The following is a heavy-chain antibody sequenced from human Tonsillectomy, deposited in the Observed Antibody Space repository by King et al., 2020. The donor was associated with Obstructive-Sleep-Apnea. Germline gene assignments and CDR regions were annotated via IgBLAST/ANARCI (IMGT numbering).Heavy chain of an antibody. V-gene: IGHV1-18*01. J-gene: IGHJ4*02. D-gene: IGHD6-19*01. CDR2: ISADNGNT. Sequence: QLVQSGPEVKKPGASVKVSCKASGYTFRHYGITWVRQAPGQGLEWLGWISADNGNTHYAQNLQGRLSMTTDTSTSTAYMELRSLRSDDTAVYYCARDNLAVAGPYTDFDYWGQGTLVIVSS. CDR1: GYTFRHYG. CDR3: ARDNLAVAGPYTDFDY.